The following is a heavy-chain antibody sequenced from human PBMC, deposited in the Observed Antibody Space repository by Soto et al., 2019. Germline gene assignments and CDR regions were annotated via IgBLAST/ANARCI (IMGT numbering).Heavy chain of an antibody. D-gene: IGHD3-10*01. J-gene: IGHJ4*02. V-gene: IGHV1-69*01. CDR2: IIPIFDTA. CDR3: ASDRYYGSGSYYVVGSFDY. Sequence: QVKLVQSGAEVKKPGSSVKVSCKDPGVTFSSCAISWVRQAPGQGLEWMGGIIPIFDTANYAQKFQGRVTITADESTSTAYMELSSLRSEDTAVYYCASDRYYGSGSYYVVGSFDYCGQGTLVTVSS. CDR1: GVTFSSCA.